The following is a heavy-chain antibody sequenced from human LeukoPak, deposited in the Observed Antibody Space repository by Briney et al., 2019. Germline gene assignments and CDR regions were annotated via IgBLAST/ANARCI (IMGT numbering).Heavy chain of an antibody. CDR3: VYGGSYYVA. D-gene: IGHD1-26*01. J-gene: IGHJ5*02. CDR2: IKEDGSEK. CDR1: GFIFSNYW. Sequence: GGSLRLSCAASGFIFSNYWMTWVRQAPGKGLEWVANIKEDGSEKYYVDSVKGRFTISRDNAKNSLYLQMNRLRAEDTALYYCVYGGSYYVAWGQGTLVTVSS. V-gene: IGHV3-7*01.